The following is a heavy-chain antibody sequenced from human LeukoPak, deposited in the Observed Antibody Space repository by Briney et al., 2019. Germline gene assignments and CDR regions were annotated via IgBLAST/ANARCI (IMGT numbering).Heavy chain of an antibody. CDR3: ARDDYDSSGYPGWSDY. V-gene: IGHV3-48*01. Sequence: SSSTIYYADSVKGRFTISRDNAKNSLYLQMNSLRAEDTAVYYCARDDYDSSGYPGWSDYWGQGTLVTVSS. CDR2: SSSTI. D-gene: IGHD3-22*01. J-gene: IGHJ4*02.